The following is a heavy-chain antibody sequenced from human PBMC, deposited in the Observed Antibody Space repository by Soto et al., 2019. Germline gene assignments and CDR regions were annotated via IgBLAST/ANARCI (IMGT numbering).Heavy chain of an antibody. J-gene: IGHJ6*03. D-gene: IGHD6-13*01. V-gene: IGHV3-33*01. Sequence: GGSLRLSCAASGFTFSSYGMHWVRQAPGKGLEWVAVIWYDGSNKYYADSVKGRFTISRDNSKNTLYLQMNSLRAEDTAVYYCARPEKKLQQLVKGYYMDVWGKGTTVTVSS. CDR3: ARPEKKLQQLVKGYYMDV. CDR2: IWYDGSNK. CDR1: GFTFSSYG.